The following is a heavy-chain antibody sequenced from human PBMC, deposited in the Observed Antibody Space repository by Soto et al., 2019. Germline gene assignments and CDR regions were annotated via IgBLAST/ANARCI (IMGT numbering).Heavy chain of an antibody. J-gene: IGHJ4*02. CDR2: LSSNGGST. CDR1: GFTFSSYA. CDR3: VKDIGPPPVVVTANSGFDY. V-gene: IGHV3-64D*09. Sequence: GGSLRLSCSASGFTFSSYAMHWVRQAPGKGLEYVSALSSNGGSTYYADSVKGRFTISRDNSKNTLYLQMSSLRAEDTAVYYCVKDIGPPPVVVTANSGFDYWGQGTLVTVSS. D-gene: IGHD2-21*02.